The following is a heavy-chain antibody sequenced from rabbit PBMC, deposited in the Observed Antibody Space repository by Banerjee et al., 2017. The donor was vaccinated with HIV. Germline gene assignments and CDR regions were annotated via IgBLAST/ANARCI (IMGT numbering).Heavy chain of an antibody. CDR2: IYTTSGST. CDR1: GFSFSSSYW. D-gene: IGHD8-1*01. V-gene: IGHV1S43*01. J-gene: IGHJ4*01. Sequence: QSLEESGGDLVKPGASLTLTCTASGFSFSSSYWICWVRQAPGKGLELIACIYTTSGSTWYASWVNGRFTISRSTSLNTVDLKMTSLTAADTATYFCARGYGSSYYTIRYFNLWGQGTLVTVS. CDR3: ARGYGSSYYTIRYFNL.